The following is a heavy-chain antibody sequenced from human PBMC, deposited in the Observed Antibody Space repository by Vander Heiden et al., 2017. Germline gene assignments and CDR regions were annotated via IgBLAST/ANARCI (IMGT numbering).Heavy chain of an antibody. V-gene: IGHV1-8*01. J-gene: IGHJ3*02. Sequence: QVQLVQSGTELRKPGASVKVSCRASGYSFTSYDVNWVRQAPGQGLEWMGRMNPYSGTTDYTQKFQGRVTMTGDTSMRTANMELSSLKSEDTAVYYCAISSGWYHDSFDIWGQGTKVIVSS. CDR1: GYSFTSYD. CDR2: MNPYSGTT. CDR3: AISSGWYHDSFDI. D-gene: IGHD6-19*01.